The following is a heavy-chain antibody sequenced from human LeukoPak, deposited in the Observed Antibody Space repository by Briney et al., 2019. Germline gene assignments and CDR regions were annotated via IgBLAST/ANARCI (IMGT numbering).Heavy chain of an antibody. Sequence: ASVKDSCKASGYTFTSYGISWVRQAPGQGLEWMGWISAYNGNTNYAQKFQGRVTMTTDTSMSTAYMELRSLRSDDTAVYYCARGYCSSTSCDDYYYYYMDVWGKGTTVTVSS. D-gene: IGHD2-2*01. CDR2: ISAYNGNT. V-gene: IGHV1-18*01. CDR3: ARGYCSSTSCDDYYYYYMDV. J-gene: IGHJ6*03. CDR1: GYTFTSYG.